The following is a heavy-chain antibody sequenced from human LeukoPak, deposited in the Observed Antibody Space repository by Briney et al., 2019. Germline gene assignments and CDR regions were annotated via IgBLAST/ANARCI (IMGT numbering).Heavy chain of an antibody. CDR1: GYTFTSYG. CDR2: INPDGGNT. V-gene: IGHV1-46*01. Sequence: ASVKVSCKASGYTFTSYGISWVRQAPGQVLEWMGLINPDGGNTNYAQNFQGRVTLTRDTSTSTVYMELSSLRSEDTAIYYCARIRDGYNDAYDLWGQGTVVTVPS. D-gene: IGHD5-24*01. CDR3: ARIRDGYNDAYDL. J-gene: IGHJ3*01.